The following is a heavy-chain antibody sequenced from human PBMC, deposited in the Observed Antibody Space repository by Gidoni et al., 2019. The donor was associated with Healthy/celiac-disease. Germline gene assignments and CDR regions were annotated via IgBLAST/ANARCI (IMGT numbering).Heavy chain of an antibody. CDR3: ARDCTSCSDLSFDY. V-gene: IGHV4-4*02. Sequence: QVQLQESGPGLGKPSGTLSLTCAASGGSISSSNWWSWARQPPGKGLEWIGEISHRGSTNYNPSLKSRVTISVDKSKNQFSLKLSSVTAADTAVYYCARDCTSCSDLSFDYWGQGTLVTISS. D-gene: IGHD2-2*01. CDR1: GGSISSSNW. CDR2: ISHRGST. J-gene: IGHJ4*02.